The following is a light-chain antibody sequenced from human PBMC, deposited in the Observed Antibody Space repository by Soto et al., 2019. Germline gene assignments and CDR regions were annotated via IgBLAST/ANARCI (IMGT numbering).Light chain of an antibody. CDR2: EVT. J-gene: IGLJ1*01. CDR3: SSYAGSNNYV. Sequence: QSALTQPPSASGSPGQSVTISCTGTSSDVGGYNYVSWYQQHPGRPPKLMIYEVTNRPLGVPERFSGSKSGNTASLTVSGLQAEDEADYYCSSYAGSNNYVFGPGTKLTVL. CDR1: SSDVGGYNY. V-gene: IGLV2-8*01.